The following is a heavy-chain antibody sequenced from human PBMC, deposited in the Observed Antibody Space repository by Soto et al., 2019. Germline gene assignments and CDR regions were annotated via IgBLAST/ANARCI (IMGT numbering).Heavy chain of an antibody. J-gene: IGHJ5*02. Sequence: TSQTLSLTCTVSDGSISTYFWTWIRQPPGKGLEWIGHIYHSGTADYNPSLKSRVAMSVDTSKNQFSLNLTSVTAADTATYYCARGKYCSGGSCERFDPWGQGALVTVSS. V-gene: IGHV4-59*01. CDR2: IYHSGTA. CDR3: ARGKYCSGGSCERFDP. D-gene: IGHD2-15*01. CDR1: DGSISTYF.